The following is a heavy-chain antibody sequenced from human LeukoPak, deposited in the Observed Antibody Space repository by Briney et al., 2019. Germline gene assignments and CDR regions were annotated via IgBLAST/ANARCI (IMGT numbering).Heavy chain of an antibody. CDR1: GFTFSSYS. CDR2: INHSGST. V-gene: IGHV4-34*01. Sequence: GSLRLSCAVSGFTFSSYSMNWVRQPPGKGLEWIGEINHSGSTNYNPSLKSRVTISVDTPKNQFSLKLTSVTAADTAVFFCARVQSLRAFDYWGQGTPVTVSS. CDR3: ARVQSLRAFDY. J-gene: IGHJ4*02. D-gene: IGHD5/OR15-5a*01.